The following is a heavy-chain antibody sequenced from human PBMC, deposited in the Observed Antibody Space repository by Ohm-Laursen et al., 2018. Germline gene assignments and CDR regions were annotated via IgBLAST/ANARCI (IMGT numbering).Heavy chain of an antibody. Sequence: LSLTCAASGFTFNTYAMSWVRQAPGKGLEWVSTISSSDGSTYYADSVKGRFTISRDNSKNTLFLQMNSLRAEDTAVYYCAKVNYYDSRGYFTWGQGTLVTVSS. CDR1: GFTFNTYA. J-gene: IGHJ4*02. CDR3: AKVNYYDSRGYFT. V-gene: IGHV3-23*01. CDR2: ISSSDGST. D-gene: IGHD3-22*01.